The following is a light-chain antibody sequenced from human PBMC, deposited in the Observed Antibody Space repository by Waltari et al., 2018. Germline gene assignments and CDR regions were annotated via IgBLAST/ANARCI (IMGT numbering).Light chain of an antibody. J-gene: IGLJ1*01. CDR1: SSNIGGNP. CDR2: NSN. Sequence: QSLLTQPPSVSGTPGQRVTISCSGSSSNIGGNPVNWYQQLPGTAPKRLIYNSNQRPSGVPDRFSGSKSGTSASLAISGLQSEDEAHYYCAAWDDGLSGPGWVFGTGTEVIVL. CDR3: AAWDDGLSGPGWV. V-gene: IGLV1-44*01.